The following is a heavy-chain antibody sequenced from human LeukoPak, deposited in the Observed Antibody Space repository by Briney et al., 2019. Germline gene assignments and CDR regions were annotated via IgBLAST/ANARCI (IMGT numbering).Heavy chain of an antibody. CDR3: ARVTTIFGVLKYYYYMDV. Sequence: GGSLRLSCAASGFTFSSYWMSWVRQTPGKGLEWVANIKEDGSEKYYVDSVKGRLTISRDNAKNSLYLQMNSLRAEDTAVYYCARVTTIFGVLKYYYYMDVWGKGTTVTVSS. CDR1: GFTFSSYW. D-gene: IGHD3-3*01. V-gene: IGHV3-7*01. CDR2: IKEDGSEK. J-gene: IGHJ6*03.